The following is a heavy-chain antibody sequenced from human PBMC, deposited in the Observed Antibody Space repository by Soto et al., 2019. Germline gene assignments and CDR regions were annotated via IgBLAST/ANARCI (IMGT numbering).Heavy chain of an antibody. V-gene: IGHV5-10-1*01. J-gene: IGHJ6*02. Sequence: GESLKISCKGSGYSFTSYWISWVRQMPGKGLEWMGRIDPSDSYTNYSPSFQGHVTISADKSISTAYLQWSSLKASDTAMYYCARRLSHSSSLDGMDVWGQGTTVTVSS. CDR2: IDPSDSYT. CDR1: GYSFTSYW. D-gene: IGHD6-6*01. CDR3: ARRLSHSSSLDGMDV.